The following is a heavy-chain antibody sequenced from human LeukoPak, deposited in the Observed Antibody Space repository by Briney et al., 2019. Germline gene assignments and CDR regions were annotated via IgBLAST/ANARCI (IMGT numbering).Heavy chain of an antibody. Sequence: GGSLRLSCAASGFTFSTYGMNWVRQAPGKGLECVAVVWYDGSLKYYSDSVKGRFTISRDNSKNTLYLQMNSLRVEDTAVYYCARGDGGGGTHPFDYWGQGTLVTVSS. J-gene: IGHJ4*02. V-gene: IGHV3-33*01. CDR3: ARGDGGGGTHPFDY. CDR2: VWYDGSLK. CDR1: GFTFSTYG. D-gene: IGHD2-15*01.